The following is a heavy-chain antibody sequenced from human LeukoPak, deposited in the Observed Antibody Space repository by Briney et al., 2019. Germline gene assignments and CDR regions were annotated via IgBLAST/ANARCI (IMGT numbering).Heavy chain of an antibody. Sequence: PSETLSLTCTVSGGXFSRYYCSWIRQPPGKGLEWIGNIHYSGSTNYNPSLKSRVTISIDTSKNQFSLRLSSVTSVDTAVYYCARVSGATITTYYGMDVWGQGTTVTVS. D-gene: IGHD5-12*01. V-gene: IGHV4-59*01. CDR3: ARVSGATITTYYGMDV. CDR1: GGXFSRYY. J-gene: IGHJ6*02. CDR2: IHYSGST.